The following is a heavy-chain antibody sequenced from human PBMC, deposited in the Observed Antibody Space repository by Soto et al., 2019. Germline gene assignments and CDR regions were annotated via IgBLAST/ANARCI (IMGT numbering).Heavy chain of an antibody. CDR2: ISYSGST. Sequence: SETLCVTCTVAGGSISGGDCYWSWIQKPPGKGLEWIGFISYSGSTYYSTSLKSRVTTSVDTSKSQFSLNLSFVTAADTAVYYCATMGTPATGLYFFDYWGQGSLVTVSS. D-gene: IGHD2-15*01. CDR3: ATMGTPATGLYFFDY. CDR1: GGSISGGDCY. V-gene: IGHV4-30-4*01. J-gene: IGHJ4*02.